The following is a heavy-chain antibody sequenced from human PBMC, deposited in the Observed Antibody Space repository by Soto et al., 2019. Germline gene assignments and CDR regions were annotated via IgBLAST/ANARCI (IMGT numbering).Heavy chain of an antibody. D-gene: IGHD1-26*01. CDR1: GYTFTSYA. CDR3: TRGGSLYWYFDL. V-gene: IGHV1-3*01. Sequence: QVQLVQSGAEVKKPGASVKVSCKASGYTFTSYAMHWVRQAPGQRLEWMGWINAGNGNTKYSQKFPGRVTITRDTSASTAYMGLSSLRSEDTAVYYCTRGGSLYWYFDLWGRGTLVTVSS. CDR2: INAGNGNT. J-gene: IGHJ2*01.